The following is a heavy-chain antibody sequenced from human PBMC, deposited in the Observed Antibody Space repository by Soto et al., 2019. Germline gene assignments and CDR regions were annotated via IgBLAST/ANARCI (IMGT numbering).Heavy chain of an antibody. Sequence: QVQLVESGGGVVQPGRSLRLSCAASGFTFSSYGMHWVRQAPGKGLEWVAVISYDGSNKYYADSVKGRFTISRDNSKNTLYLQMNSLSAEDTAVYYCAHGGNGYWGQGTLVTVSS. CDR2: ISYDGSNK. CDR3: AHGGNGY. J-gene: IGHJ4*02. V-gene: IGHV3-30*03. CDR1: GFTFSSYG. D-gene: IGHD2-15*01.